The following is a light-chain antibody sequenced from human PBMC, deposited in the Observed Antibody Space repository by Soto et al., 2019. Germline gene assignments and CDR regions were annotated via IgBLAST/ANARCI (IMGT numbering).Light chain of an antibody. V-gene: IGLV1-51*01. J-gene: IGLJ2*01. CDR1: SSNIGNNY. CDR3: GAWDSSLSAVI. Sequence: QSVLTRPPSVSAAPGQKVSISCSGSSSNIGNNYVFWYQQLPGTAPKLLIYDNNKRTSGIPDRFSGSKSGTSATLGITGLQTGDEGDYYCGAWDSSLSAVIFGGGTKLTVL. CDR2: DNN.